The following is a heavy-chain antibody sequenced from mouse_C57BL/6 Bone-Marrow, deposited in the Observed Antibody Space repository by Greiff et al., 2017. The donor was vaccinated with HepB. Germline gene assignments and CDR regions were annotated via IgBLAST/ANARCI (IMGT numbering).Heavy chain of an antibody. CDR1: GFSFNTYA. Sequence: GGLVQPKGSLKLSCAASGFSFNTYAMNWVRQAPGKGLEWVARIRSKSNNYATYYAGSVKDRFTISRDDSESMLYLQMNNLKTEDTAMYYCVRDYGSSLDYWGQGTTLTVSS. J-gene: IGHJ2*01. V-gene: IGHV10-1*01. CDR3: VRDYGSSLDY. D-gene: IGHD1-1*01. CDR2: IRSKSNNYAT.